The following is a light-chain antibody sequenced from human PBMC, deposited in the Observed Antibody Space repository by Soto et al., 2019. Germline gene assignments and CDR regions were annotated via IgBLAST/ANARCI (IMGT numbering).Light chain of an antibody. CDR3: EQYKSYWT. J-gene: IGKJ1*01. V-gene: IGKV1-5*01. CDR2: DAS. Sequence: DIQMTQSPSTLTASVGEGVTITFRASQRISTWLAWYQQKPGKAPRLLISDASSLETGVPSRFSGSGSGTEFTLTIDSLHHEDFASYGCEQYKSYWTFGQGTKVDIK. CDR1: QRISTW.